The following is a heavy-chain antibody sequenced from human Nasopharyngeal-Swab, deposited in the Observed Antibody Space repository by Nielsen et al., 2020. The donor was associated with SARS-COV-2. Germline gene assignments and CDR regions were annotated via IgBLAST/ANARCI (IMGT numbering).Heavy chain of an antibody. D-gene: IGHD3-3*01. CDR1: GFTFSSHG. Sequence: GGSLRLSCAASGFTFSSHGMNWVRQAPGKGLEWVSSISSSSTYIYYADSLKGRFTISRDNAKNSLYLQMNSLRAEDTAVYYCARDAKQFLEWLTGDKKAYYFDYWGQGTLVTVSS. V-gene: IGHV3-21*01. CDR3: ARDAKQFLEWLTGDKKAYYFDY. CDR2: ISSSSTYI. J-gene: IGHJ4*02.